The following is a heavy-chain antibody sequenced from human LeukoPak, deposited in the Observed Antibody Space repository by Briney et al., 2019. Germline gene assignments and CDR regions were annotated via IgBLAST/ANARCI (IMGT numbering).Heavy chain of an antibody. CDR3: ASLRIVDYYGSGGLFDY. CDR2: IIPIFGTA. J-gene: IGHJ4*02. CDR1: GGTFSSYA. V-gene: IGHV1-69*06. D-gene: IGHD3-10*01. Sequence: GASVKVSCKASGGTFSSYAISWVRQAPGQGLEWMGGIIPIFGTANYAQKLQGRVTITADKSTSTAYMELSSLRSEDTAVYYCASLRIVDYYGSGGLFDYWGQGTLVTVSS.